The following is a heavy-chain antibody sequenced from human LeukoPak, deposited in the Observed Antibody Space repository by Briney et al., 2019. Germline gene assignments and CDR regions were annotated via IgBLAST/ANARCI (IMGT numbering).Heavy chain of an antibody. J-gene: IGHJ3*02. D-gene: IGHD2-2*01. CDR3: ARGSIVVVKRGAFDI. Sequence: PGGSLRLSCAASGFTFSSYSMNWVRQAPGKGLEWVSSISSSSSYIYYADSVKGRFTISRDNAKNSLYLQMNSLRAKDTAVYYCARGSIVVVKRGAFDIWGQGTMVTVSS. V-gene: IGHV3-21*01. CDR2: ISSSSSYI. CDR1: GFTFSSYS.